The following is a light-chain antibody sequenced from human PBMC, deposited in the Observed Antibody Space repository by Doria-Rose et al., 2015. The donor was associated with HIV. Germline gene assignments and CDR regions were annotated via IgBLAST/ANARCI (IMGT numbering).Light chain of an antibody. CDR1: QRVKSSY. CDR3: QQYGASRGT. J-gene: IGKJ5*01. Sequence: TQSPGTLSLSPGERATLSCRASQRVKSSYLAWYQQKPGQAHRILIYDASTRATGIPDRFSGSGSGTDFTLTISRLEPEDVAVYYCQQYGASRGTFGQGTRLEIK. CDR2: DAS. V-gene: IGKV3-20*01.